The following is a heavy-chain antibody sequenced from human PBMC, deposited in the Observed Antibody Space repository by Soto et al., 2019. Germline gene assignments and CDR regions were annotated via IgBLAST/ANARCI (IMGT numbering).Heavy chain of an antibody. CDR2: IGTAGDT. Sequence: PGGSLRLSCAASGFTFSSYDMHWVRQATGKGLEWVSAIGTAGDTYYPGSVKGRFTISGENAKNSLYLQMNSLRAGDTAVYYCARGYCTNGVCWGGYYGMDVWGQGTTVTVSS. D-gene: IGHD2-8*01. CDR1: GFTFSSYD. V-gene: IGHV3-13*01. CDR3: ARGYCTNGVCWGGYYGMDV. J-gene: IGHJ6*02.